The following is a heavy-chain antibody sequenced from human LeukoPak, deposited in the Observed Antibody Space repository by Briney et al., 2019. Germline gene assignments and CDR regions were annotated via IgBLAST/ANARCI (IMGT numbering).Heavy chain of an antibody. CDR3: ARAIDCSSTSCFSRVVNT. CDR1: GGTFSSYA. J-gene: IGHJ5*02. V-gene: IGHV1-69*05. D-gene: IGHD2-2*01. CDR2: IIPIFGTA. Sequence: SVKVSCKASGGTFSSYAISWVRQAPGQGLEWMGRIIPIFGTANYAQKFQGRVTITTDESTSTAYMELSSLRSEDTAVYYCARAIDCSSTSCFSRVVNTWGQGTLSPSPQ.